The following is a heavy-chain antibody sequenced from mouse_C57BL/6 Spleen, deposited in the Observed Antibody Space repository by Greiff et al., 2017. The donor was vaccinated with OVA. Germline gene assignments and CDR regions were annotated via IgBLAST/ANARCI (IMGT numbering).Heavy chain of an antibody. D-gene: IGHD1-1*01. CDR1: GYTFTSYW. CDR3: ARSAYGSSYPAWLAY. CDR2: IDPSDSYT. J-gene: IGHJ3*01. Sequence: QVQLQQPGAELVMPGASVKLSCKASGYTFTSYWMHWVKQRPGQGLEWIGEIDPSDSYTNYNQKFKGKSTLTVDKSSSTAYMQLSSLTSEDSAVYYCARSAYGSSYPAWLAYWGQGTLVTVSA. V-gene: IGHV1-69*01.